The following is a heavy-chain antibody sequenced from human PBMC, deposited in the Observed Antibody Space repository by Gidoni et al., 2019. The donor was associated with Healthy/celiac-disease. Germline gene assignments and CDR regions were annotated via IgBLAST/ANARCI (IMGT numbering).Heavy chain of an antibody. D-gene: IGHD2-2*01. CDR1: GYTFTGYH. CDR2: INPNSGGT. J-gene: IGHJ6*02. V-gene: IGHV1-2*04. Sequence: QVQLVQTGAEVNKPGPSVKVSCKAAGYTFTGYHRHWVRQAPGPGLEGMGGINPNSGGTNYAQKFQGWVTMTRDTSISTAYMELSRLRSDDTAVYYCAREVVVPAAMMTDYYYYGMDVWGQGTTVTVSS. CDR3: AREVVVPAAMMTDYYYYGMDV.